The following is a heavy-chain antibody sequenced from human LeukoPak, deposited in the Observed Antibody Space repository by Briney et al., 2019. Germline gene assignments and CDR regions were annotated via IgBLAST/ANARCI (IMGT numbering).Heavy chain of an antibody. Sequence: GGSLRLSCAASGFTFSSYGMHWVRRAPGKGLEWVAVIWYDGSNKYYADSVKGRFTISRDNSKNTLYLQMNSLRAEDTAVYYCAKSRGDSIDYWGQGTLVTVSS. D-gene: IGHD2-21*02. J-gene: IGHJ4*02. CDR2: IWYDGSNK. V-gene: IGHV3-33*06. CDR3: AKSRGDSIDY. CDR1: GFTFSSYG.